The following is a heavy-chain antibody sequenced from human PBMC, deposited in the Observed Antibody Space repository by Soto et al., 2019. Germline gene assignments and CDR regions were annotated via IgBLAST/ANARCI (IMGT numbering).Heavy chain of an antibody. J-gene: IGHJ5*02. CDR2: IHYSGSA. D-gene: IGHD6-19*01. CDR1: GSSIIGYY. V-gene: IGHV4-59*03. Sequence: SETLSLTCTFSGSSIIGYYWTWIRQSPERGLEWIGYIHYSGSANYNPSLNSRLTMSVDRSKSQFSMKLASVTAADTAVYYCAGWVGGSGLNLFDPWGQGTLVTVSS. CDR3: AGWVGGSGLNLFDP.